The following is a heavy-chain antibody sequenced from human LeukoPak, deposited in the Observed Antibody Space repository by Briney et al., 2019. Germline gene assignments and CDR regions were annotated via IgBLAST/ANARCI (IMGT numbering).Heavy chain of an antibody. J-gene: IGHJ4*02. V-gene: IGHV3-53*01. Sequence: GGSLRLSCAASGFTVSSNYMSWVRQAPGKGLEWVSLIYSGGSTYYADSVKGRFTISRDNSKNTLYLQMNSLRAEDTVVYYCARGLVGSSGIVFDYWGQGTLVTVSS. CDR2: IYSGGST. D-gene: IGHD1-26*01. CDR1: GFTVSSNY. CDR3: ARGLVGSSGIVFDY.